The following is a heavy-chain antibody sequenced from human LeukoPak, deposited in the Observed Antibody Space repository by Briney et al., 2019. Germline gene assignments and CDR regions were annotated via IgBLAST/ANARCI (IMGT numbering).Heavy chain of an antibody. CDR1: RGSIRTYY. J-gene: IGHJ3*02. V-gene: IGHV4-59*08. D-gene: IGHD1-26*01. Sequence: SETLSLTCTVSRGSIRTYYWSCIRQSPGKGLEWIGYIYDSGTNKYNPSLKSRVTISVDTSKNQFSLKLSSVTAADTAVYYCARSSGNYYDTDAFDIWGQGTMVTVSS. CDR2: IYDSGTN. CDR3: ARSSGNYYDTDAFDI.